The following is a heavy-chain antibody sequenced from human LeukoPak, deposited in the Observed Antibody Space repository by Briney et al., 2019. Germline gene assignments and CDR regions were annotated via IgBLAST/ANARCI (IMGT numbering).Heavy chain of an antibody. D-gene: IGHD6-13*01. V-gene: IGHV1-2*02. CDR3: ARDSGIAAAGTSDY. CDR2: INPNSSGT. J-gene: IGHJ4*02. CDR1: GYTFTGYF. Sequence: ASVKVSCKASGYTFTGYFIHWVRQAPGQGLEWMGWINPNSSGTNYAQKFQGRVTMTRDTSISTAYMELSRLRSDDTAVYYCARDSGIAAAGTSDYWGQGTLVTVSS.